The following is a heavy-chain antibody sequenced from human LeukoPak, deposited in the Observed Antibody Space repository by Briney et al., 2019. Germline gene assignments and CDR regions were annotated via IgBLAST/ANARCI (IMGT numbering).Heavy chain of an antibody. CDR2: ISYNGNT. V-gene: IGHV4-59*01. Sequence: PSETLSLTCTVSGGSISSYYWSWIRQPPGKGLEWIGYISYNGNTNYNPSLKSRVTISVDTSKNQFSLKLSSVTAADTAVYYCAREVLRSGWYGGAFDYWGQGTQVTVSS. J-gene: IGHJ4*02. CDR3: AREVLRSGWYGGAFDY. D-gene: IGHD6-19*01. CDR1: GGSISSYY.